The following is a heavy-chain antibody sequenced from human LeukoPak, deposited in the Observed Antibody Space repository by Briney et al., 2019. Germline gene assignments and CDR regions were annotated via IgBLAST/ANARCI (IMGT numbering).Heavy chain of an antibody. J-gene: IGHJ6*02. Sequence: GGSLRLSCAASGFTFSSYGMHWVRQAPGKGLEWVAVISYDGSNKYYADSVKGRFTISRDNSKNTLYLQMNSLRAEDTAVYYCAKDHKIYGSGSYYHYGMDVWGQGTTVTVS. CDR3: AKDHKIYGSGSYYHYGMDV. D-gene: IGHD3-10*01. V-gene: IGHV3-30*18. CDR2: ISYDGSNK. CDR1: GFTFSSYG.